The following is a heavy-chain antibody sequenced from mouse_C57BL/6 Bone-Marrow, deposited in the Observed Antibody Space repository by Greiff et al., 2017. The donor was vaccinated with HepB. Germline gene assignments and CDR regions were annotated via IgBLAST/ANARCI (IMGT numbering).Heavy chain of an antibody. D-gene: IGHD2-1*01. V-gene: IGHV1-50*01. CDR1: GYTFTSYW. Sequence: VQLQQPGAELVKPGASVKLSCKASGYTFTSYWMQWVKQRPGQGLEWIREIDPSDSYTNYNQKFKGKATLTVDTSSSTAHMQLSSLTSEDSAVYYCARDDGNPFAYWGQGTLVTVSA. CDR2: IDPSDSYT. J-gene: IGHJ3*01. CDR3: ARDDGNPFAY.